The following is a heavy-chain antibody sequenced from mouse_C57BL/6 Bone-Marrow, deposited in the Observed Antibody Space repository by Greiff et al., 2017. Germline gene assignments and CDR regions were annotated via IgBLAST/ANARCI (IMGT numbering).Heavy chain of an antibody. CDR3: VRHEYHEAY. Sequence: EVKLVESGGGLVQPKGSLKLSCAASGFSFNTYAMNWVRQAPGKGLEWVARIRSKSNNYATYYADSVKDRFTISRDDSENMLYLQMNNLKTEDTAMYYCVRHEYHEAYWGQGTLVTVSA. CDR2: IRSKSNNYAT. CDR1: GFSFNTYA. D-gene: IGHD5-1*01. V-gene: IGHV10-1*01. J-gene: IGHJ3*01.